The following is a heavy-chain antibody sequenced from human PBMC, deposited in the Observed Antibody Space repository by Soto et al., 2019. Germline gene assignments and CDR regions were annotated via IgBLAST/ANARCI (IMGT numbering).Heavy chain of an antibody. Sequence: GASVKVSCKASGYTFTGYYMHWVRQAPGQGLEWMGWINPNSGGTNYAQKFQGWVTMTRDTSISTAYMELSRLRSDDTAVYYCAREGSGRHYYYYGMDVWGQGTTVTVSS. V-gene: IGHV1-2*04. J-gene: IGHJ6*02. D-gene: IGHD3-10*01. CDR3: AREGSGRHYYYYGMDV. CDR2: INPNSGGT. CDR1: GYTFTGYY.